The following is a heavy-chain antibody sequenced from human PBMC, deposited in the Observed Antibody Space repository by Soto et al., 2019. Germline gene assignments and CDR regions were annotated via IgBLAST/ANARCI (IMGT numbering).Heavy chain of an antibody. V-gene: IGHV6-1*01. J-gene: IGHJ6*03. CDR2: TYYRSKWYN. CDR3: ARSGYCANGVCYDYYYYMDV. CDR1: GDSVSSNSAA. Sequence: QSQTLSLTCAISGDSVSSNSAAWNWIRQSPSRGLEWLGRTYYRSKWYNDYAVSVKSRITINPDTSKNQFSLQLNSVTPEDTAVYYCARSGYCANGVCYDYYYYMDVWGKGTPVTVSS. D-gene: IGHD2-8*01.